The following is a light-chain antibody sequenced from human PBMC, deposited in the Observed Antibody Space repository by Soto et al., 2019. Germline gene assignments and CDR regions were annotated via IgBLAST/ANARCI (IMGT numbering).Light chain of an antibody. CDR1: QSVSSY. Sequence: EIVLTQSPATLSLSPGERATLSCRASQSVSSYLAWYQQKPGQAPRLLIYDASNRATSIPARFSGSGSGTDFTIPISSLEPEDFAVYYCQQRSNSPPYTFGQGTKLEIK. V-gene: IGKV3-11*01. CDR3: QQRSNSPPYT. J-gene: IGKJ2*01. CDR2: DAS.